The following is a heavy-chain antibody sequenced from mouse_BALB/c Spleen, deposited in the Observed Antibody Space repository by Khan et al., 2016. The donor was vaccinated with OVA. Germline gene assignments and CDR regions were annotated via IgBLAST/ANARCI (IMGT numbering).Heavy chain of an antibody. CDR2: KVYDGSN. J-gene: IGHJ3*01. CDR3: AMGGRWFAH. V-gene: IGHV3-6*02. D-gene: IGHD3-3*01. Sequence: EVQLQESGPGLVKPSQSLSLTCSVTGYSITSGYYWNWIRQFPGNKLEWMGYKVYDGSNNYNPSLKNRISITRDTSKNQFFLQLNSVTTEDTATDYCAMGGRWFAHWGHGTLVTVSA. CDR1: GYSITSGYY.